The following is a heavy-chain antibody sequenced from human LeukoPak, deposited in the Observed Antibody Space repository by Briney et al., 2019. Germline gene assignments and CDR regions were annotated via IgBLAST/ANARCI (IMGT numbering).Heavy chain of an antibody. Sequence: PGGSLRLSCAASGFTFSSYDMHWVRQTTGKGLEWVSAIGTAGDTYYPGSVKGRFTISRENAKNFLYLQMNSLRAGDTAVYYCARVQGLDFRWYFDLWGRGTLVTVSS. J-gene: IGHJ2*01. V-gene: IGHV3-13*01. CDR3: ARVQGLDFRWYFDL. CDR2: IGTAGDT. CDR1: GFTFSSYD.